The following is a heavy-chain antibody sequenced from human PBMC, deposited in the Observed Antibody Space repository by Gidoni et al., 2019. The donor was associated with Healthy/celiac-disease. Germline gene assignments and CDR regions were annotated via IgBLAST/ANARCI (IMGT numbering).Heavy chain of an antibody. CDR2: ISSSSSYT. CDR3: ARVNALYYFDY. Sequence: QVQLVESGGGLVKPGGSLRLSCAASGFTFSDYYMSWIRQAPGKGLGWVSYISSSSSYTNYADSVKGRFTISRDNAKNSLYLQMNSLRAEDTAVYYCARVNALYYFDYWGQGTLVTVSS. CDR1: GFTFSDYY. J-gene: IGHJ4*02. V-gene: IGHV3-11*06.